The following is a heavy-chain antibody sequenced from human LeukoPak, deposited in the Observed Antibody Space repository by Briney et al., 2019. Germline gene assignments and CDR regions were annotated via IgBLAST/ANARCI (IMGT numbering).Heavy chain of an antibody. CDR3: AKASYSYGNDAFDI. V-gene: IGHV3-23*01. CDR2: IRGGGAGA. CDR1: GFTFSDFA. Sequence: GGSLRLSCAASGFTFSDFAMAWVRQVPEKGLEWVSFIRGGGAGAHYADSVRGRFTISRDNSKNTLYLEMNSLRADDTAVYYCAKASYSYGNDAFDIWGQGTKVTVSS. D-gene: IGHD3-16*02. J-gene: IGHJ3*02.